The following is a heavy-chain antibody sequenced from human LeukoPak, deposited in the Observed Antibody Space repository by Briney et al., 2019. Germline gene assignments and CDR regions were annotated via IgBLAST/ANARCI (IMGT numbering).Heavy chain of an antibody. V-gene: IGHV3-74*01. CDR3: ARVLWFGELLSYFDY. J-gene: IGHJ4*02. D-gene: IGHD3-10*01. CDR1: GFTFSAYW. Sequence: GGSLRLSFAASGFTFSAYWMHWVRQAPGKGLVRVSHINDDGSSPSYADSVMGRFSISRDNAKNTLYLQMNSLRDEDTAVYYCARVLWFGELLSYFDYWGQGTLVTVSS. CDR2: INDDGSSP.